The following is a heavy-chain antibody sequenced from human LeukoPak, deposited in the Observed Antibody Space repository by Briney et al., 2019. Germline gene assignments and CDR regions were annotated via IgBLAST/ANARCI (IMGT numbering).Heavy chain of an antibody. CDR2: IYYSGST. Sequence: KPSETLSLTCTVSGGSISIYYWSWIRQPPGKGLEWIGYIYYSGSTYYNPSLKSRVTISVDTSKNQFSLKLSSVTAADTAVYYCASSDFWSGYYTGGCLDYWGQGTLVTVSS. D-gene: IGHD3-3*01. CDR3: ASSDFWSGYYTGGCLDY. CDR1: GGSISIYY. J-gene: IGHJ4*02. V-gene: IGHV4-30-4*01.